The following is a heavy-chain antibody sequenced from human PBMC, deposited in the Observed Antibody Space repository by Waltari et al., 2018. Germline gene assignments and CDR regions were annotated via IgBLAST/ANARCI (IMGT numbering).Heavy chain of an antibody. CDR2: INPNSGGT. J-gene: IGHJ6*02. V-gene: IGHV1-2*06. Sequence: QVQLVQSGAEVKKPGASVQVSCKASGYTFTGYYMHWVRQAPGQGLEWMGRINPNSGGTNYAQKFQGRVTMTRDTSISTAYMELSRLRSDDTAVYYCAREVEMATTYYYYYGMDVWGQGTTVTVSS. D-gene: IGHD5-12*01. CDR3: AREVEMATTYYYYYGMDV. CDR1: GYTFTGYY.